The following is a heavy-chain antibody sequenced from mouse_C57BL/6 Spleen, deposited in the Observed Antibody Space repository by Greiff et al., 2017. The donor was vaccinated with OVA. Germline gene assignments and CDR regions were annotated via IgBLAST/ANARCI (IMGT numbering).Heavy chain of an antibody. CDR3: ARGTPHYGNYVGDYYAMDY. CDR1: GFNIKNTY. CDR2: IDPANGNT. D-gene: IGHD2-1*01. V-gene: IGHV14-3*01. Sequence: EVQLQQSVAELVRPGASVKLSCTASGFNIKNTYMHWVKQRPEQGLEWIGRIDPANGNTKYAPKFQGKATITADTSSNTAYLQLSSLTSEDTAIYYCARGTPHYGNYVGDYYAMDYWGQGTSVTVSS. J-gene: IGHJ4*01.